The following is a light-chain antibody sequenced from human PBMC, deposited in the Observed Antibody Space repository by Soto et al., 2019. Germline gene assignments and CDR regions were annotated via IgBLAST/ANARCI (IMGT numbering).Light chain of an antibody. CDR1: QSVSSN. CDR3: QQYNNWPPIT. Sequence: EIVMTQSPATLSVSPGERATLSCRASQSVSSNLAWYQQKPGQAPRLLIYGASTRATGIPARVSGSGSRTEFILTISSLQSEDFAVYYCQQYNNWPPITFGQGTKLEIK. V-gene: IGKV3-15*01. J-gene: IGKJ2*01. CDR2: GAS.